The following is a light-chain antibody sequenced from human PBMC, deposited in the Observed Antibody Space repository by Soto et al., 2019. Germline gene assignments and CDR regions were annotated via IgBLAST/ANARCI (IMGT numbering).Light chain of an antibody. J-gene: IGKJ1*01. Sequence: EIVMTQSPATLSVSPGEGATLSCRASQGIGDTLAWYQQKPGQTPRLLIYDTSIRATGVPARFSGSGSGTEFTLTISSLQPDDFATYYCQHYNSYSEAFGQGTKVDIK. CDR1: QGIGDT. CDR3: QHYNSYSEA. V-gene: IGKV3-15*01. CDR2: DTS.